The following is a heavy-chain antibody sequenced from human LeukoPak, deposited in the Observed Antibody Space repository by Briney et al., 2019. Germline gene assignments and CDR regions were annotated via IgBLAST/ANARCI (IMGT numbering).Heavy chain of an antibody. Sequence: GESLKISCKGSGFRFTNYWIGWVRQMPGKGLEYIGIIYPGDSDTRYSPSFQGQVTISADKSISTAYLQWNSLKASDSAIYYCARLIVGSTIDYWGQGTLVTVSS. CDR3: ARLIVGSTIDY. J-gene: IGHJ4*02. V-gene: IGHV5-51*01. CDR2: IYPGDSDT. CDR1: GFRFTNYW. D-gene: IGHD1-26*01.